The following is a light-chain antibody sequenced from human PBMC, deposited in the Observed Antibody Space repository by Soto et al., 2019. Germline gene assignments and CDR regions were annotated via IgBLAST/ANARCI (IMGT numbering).Light chain of an antibody. CDR3: QQRRNWLT. Sequence: IVMTQSPATLSVSPGERATLSCRASQSVSSNLAWYQQKPGQAPRLLIYDASNRATGIPARFSGSGSGTDFTLTISSLEPEDFAVYYCQQRRNWLTFGQGKRLDIX. V-gene: IGKV3-11*01. CDR2: DAS. J-gene: IGKJ5*01. CDR1: QSVSSN.